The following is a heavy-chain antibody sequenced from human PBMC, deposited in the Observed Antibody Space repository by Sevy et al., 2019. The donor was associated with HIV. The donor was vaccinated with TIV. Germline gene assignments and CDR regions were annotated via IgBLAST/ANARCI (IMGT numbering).Heavy chain of an antibody. V-gene: IGHV4-34*10. Sequence: SETLSLTCAVYGGSFNNDYWTWIRQPPGKGLEWIGEVSRAGTTKYNPSLQSRTKMSLDTSTNQFSLKLTSVTAADTAMYYCARSVPSVLTGPVGLFFQVYSGWFDPWGQGIMVTVSS. CDR3: ARSVPSVLTGPVGLFFQVYSGWFDP. J-gene: IGHJ5*02. CDR1: GGSFNNDY. CDR2: VSRAGTT. D-gene: IGHD2-21*01.